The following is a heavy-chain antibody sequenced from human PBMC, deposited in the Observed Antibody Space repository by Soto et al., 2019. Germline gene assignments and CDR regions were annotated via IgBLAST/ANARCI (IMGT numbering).Heavy chain of an antibody. D-gene: IGHD6-13*01. V-gene: IGHV3-21*01. J-gene: IGHJ4*02. Sequence: GGSLRLSCAASGFTFSSYSMNWVRQAPGKGLEWVSSISSSSSYIYYADSVKGRFTISRDNAKNSLYLQMNSLRAEDTAVYYCAREASSWYRYYFDYWGQGTLVTVSS. CDR3: AREASSWYRYYFDY. CDR1: GFTFSSYS. CDR2: ISSSSSYI.